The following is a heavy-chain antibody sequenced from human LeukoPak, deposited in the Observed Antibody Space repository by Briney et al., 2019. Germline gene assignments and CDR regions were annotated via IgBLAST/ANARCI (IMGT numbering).Heavy chain of an antibody. CDR1: GFTFSSYA. V-gene: IGHV3-23*01. CDR3: AKDHRAYQPLLYPRVLVQGY. J-gene: IGHJ4*02. CDR2: IIGSGGST. Sequence: PGGSLRLSCAASGFTFSSYAVSWVRQAPGKGLEWVSAIIGSGGSTYYADSVKGRFTISRDNSKNTLYLQMNSLRAEDTAVYYCAKDHRAYQPLLYPRVLVQGYWGQGTLVTVSS. D-gene: IGHD2-2*02.